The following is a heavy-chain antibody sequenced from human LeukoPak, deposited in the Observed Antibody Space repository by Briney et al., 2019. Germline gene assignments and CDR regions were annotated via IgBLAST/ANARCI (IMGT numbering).Heavy chain of an antibody. CDR3: ARDQKHIVVVTAIYYYYGMDV. V-gene: IGHV1-69*13. CDR2: IIPIFGTA. J-gene: IGHJ6*02. Sequence: GASVKVSCKASGGTFSSYAISWVRQAPGQGLEWMGGIIPIFGTANYAQKFQGRVTITADESTSTAYMELSSLRSEETAVYYCARDQKHIVVVTAIYYYYGMDVWGQGTTVTVSS. D-gene: IGHD2-21*02. CDR1: GGTFSSYA.